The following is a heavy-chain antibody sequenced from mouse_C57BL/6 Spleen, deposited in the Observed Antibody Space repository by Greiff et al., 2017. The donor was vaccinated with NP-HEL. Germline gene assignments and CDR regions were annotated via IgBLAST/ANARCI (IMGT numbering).Heavy chain of an antibody. J-gene: IGHJ4*01. Sequence: QVQLQQSGAELARPGASVKLSCKASGYTFTSYGISWVKQRTGQGLEWIGEIYPRSGNTYYNEKFKGKATLTADKSSSTAYMELRSLTSEDSTVYFCARFIDGYYNYAMDYWGQGTSVTVSS. CDR1: GYTFTSYG. CDR2: IYPRSGNT. V-gene: IGHV1-81*01. D-gene: IGHD2-3*01. CDR3: ARFIDGYYNYAMDY.